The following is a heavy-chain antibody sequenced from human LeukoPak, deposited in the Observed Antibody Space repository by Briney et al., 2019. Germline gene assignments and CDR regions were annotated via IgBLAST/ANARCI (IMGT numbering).Heavy chain of an antibody. CDR2: ISYDGSNK. V-gene: IGHV3-30*04. D-gene: IGHD3-22*01. CDR1: GFTFSSYA. CDR3: ARDPDNYYDSSGYGVSSVGPFDY. Sequence: GSLRLSCAASGFTFSSYAMHWVRQAPGKGLEWVAVISYDGSNKYYADSVKGRFTISRDNSKNTLYLQMNSLRAEDTAVYYCARDPDNYYDSSGYGVSSVGPFDYWGQGTLVTVSS. J-gene: IGHJ4*02.